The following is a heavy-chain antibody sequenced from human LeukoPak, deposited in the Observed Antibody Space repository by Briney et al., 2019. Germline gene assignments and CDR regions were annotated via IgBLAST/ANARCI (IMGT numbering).Heavy chain of an antibody. D-gene: IGHD2-8*01. CDR2: IKEDGGEG. CDR1: GFPFSGYW. J-gene: IGHJ6*04. Sequence: PGGSLSLSCAASGFPFSGYWMTWVRQAPGKGLEWVANIKEDGGEGYYVDSVRGRFTISRDNAKNSLYLQMNSLRAEDTAVYHCATRLGSTSGCRAYSQYSLDIWGRGTTVTVSS. V-gene: IGHV3-7*01. CDR3: ATRLGSTSGCRAYSQYSLDI.